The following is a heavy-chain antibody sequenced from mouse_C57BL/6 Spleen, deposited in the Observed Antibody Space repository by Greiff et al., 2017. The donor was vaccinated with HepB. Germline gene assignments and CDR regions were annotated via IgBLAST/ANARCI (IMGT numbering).Heavy chain of an antibody. J-gene: IGHJ4*01. D-gene: IGHD1-1*01. CDR3: RRGGDYGSLYYAMDY. Sequence: VQLQQSRAERVRPGASVTLSCKTSGYTFTDYEMHWVKQTPRHGLEWIGAIDPETGGTAYNQKFKGKAILTADKSSSTAYMELRSLTSEDSAVYYCRRGGDYGSLYYAMDYWGQGTSATVSS. CDR1: GYTFTDYE. V-gene: IGHV1-15*01. CDR2: IDPETGGT.